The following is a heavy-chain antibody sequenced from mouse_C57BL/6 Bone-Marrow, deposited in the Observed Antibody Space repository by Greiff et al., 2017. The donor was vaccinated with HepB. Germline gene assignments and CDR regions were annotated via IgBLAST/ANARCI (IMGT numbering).Heavy chain of an antibody. CDR3: ARNNYGSRKYFDV. Sequence: EVKLMESGGGLVKPGGSLKLSCAASGFTFSDYGMHWVRQAPEKGLEWVAYISSGSSTIYYADTVKGRFTISRDNAKNTLFLQMTSLRSEDTAMYYCARNNYGSRKYFDVWGTGTTVTVSS. CDR1: GFTFSDYG. CDR2: ISSGSSTI. J-gene: IGHJ1*03. D-gene: IGHD1-1*01. V-gene: IGHV5-17*01.